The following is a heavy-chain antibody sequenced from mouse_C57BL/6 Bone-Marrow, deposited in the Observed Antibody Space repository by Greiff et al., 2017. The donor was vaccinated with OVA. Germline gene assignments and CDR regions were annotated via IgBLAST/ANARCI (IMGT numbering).Heavy chain of an antibody. Sequence: VKLQESGAELMKPGASVKLSCKATGYTFTGYWIEWVKQRPGHGLEWIGEILPGSGSTNYNEKFKGKATFTADTSSNTAYMHLSSLTTEDSAIYYCARSSRQLRLRYYFDYWGQGTTLTVSS. V-gene: IGHV1-9*01. CDR1: GYTFTGYW. D-gene: IGHD3-2*02. CDR3: ARSSRQLRLRYYFDY. CDR2: ILPGSGST. J-gene: IGHJ2*01.